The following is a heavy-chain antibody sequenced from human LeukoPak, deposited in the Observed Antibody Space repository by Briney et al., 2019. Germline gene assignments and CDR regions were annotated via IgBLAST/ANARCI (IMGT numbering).Heavy chain of an antibody. CDR1: GVSFSGYY. D-gene: IGHD6-6*01. J-gene: IGHJ4*02. Sequence: SETLSLTCAVYGVSFSGYYWSWIRQPPGKGLEWIGEINHSGSTNYNPSLKSRVTISVDTSKNQFSLKLSSVTAADTAVYYCARGPQAARLDYWGQGTLVTVSS. CDR3: ARGPQAARLDY. V-gene: IGHV4-34*01. CDR2: INHSGST.